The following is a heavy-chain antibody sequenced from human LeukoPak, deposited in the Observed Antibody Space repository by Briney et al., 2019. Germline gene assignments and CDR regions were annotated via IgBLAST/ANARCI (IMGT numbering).Heavy chain of an antibody. D-gene: IGHD5-12*01. J-gene: IGHJ6*03. V-gene: IGHV1-2*02. Sequence: ASVKVSCKASGYTFTGSYLHWVRQAPGQGLEWLGWINPDTGGTNYAQKFQGRVTVTRDTSISTAYMELSRLQSDDTAVYYCARDVRYSDYMDVWGKGTTVTVSS. CDR2: INPDTGGT. CDR1: GYTFTGSY. CDR3: ARDVRYSDYMDV.